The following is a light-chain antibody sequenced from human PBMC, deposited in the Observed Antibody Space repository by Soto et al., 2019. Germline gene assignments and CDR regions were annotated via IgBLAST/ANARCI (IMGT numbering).Light chain of an antibody. CDR2: EVS. CDR3: TSYAGTYSFFYV. V-gene: IGLV2-8*02. CDR1: SSDVGAYNY. J-gene: IGLJ1*01. Sequence: QPDLTQAASATRSPCQAVTITKTGTSSDVGAYNYVSWYQQLPGKAPKLIIYEVSKRPSGVPDRFSGSKSGNTASLTVSGLQAEYEADYYCTSYAGTYSFFYVFGTGTKVTVL.